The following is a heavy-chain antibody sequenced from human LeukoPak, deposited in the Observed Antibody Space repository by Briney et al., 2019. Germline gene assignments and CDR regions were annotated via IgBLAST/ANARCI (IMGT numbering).Heavy chain of an antibody. CDR3: ARWTTTYLDY. CDR1: GYTFTSYY. CDR2: INPSGGSA. V-gene: IGHV1-46*01. D-gene: IGHD4-11*01. Sequence: ASVKVSCKASGYTFTSYYMHWVRQAPGQGLEWMGIINPSGGSATYAQKFQGRVTLTRDTSTSTVYMDLSSLRSEDTAVYYCARWTTTYLDYWGQGTLVTVSS. J-gene: IGHJ4*02.